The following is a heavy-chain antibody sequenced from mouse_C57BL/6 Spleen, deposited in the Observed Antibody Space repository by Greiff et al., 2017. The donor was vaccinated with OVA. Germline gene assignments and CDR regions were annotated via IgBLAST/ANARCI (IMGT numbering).Heavy chain of an antibody. Sequence: ESGPGLVKPSQSLSLTCSVTGYSITSGYYWNWIRQFPGNKLEWMGYISYDGSNNYNPSLKNRISITRDTSKNQFFLKLNSVTTEDTATYYCARGWAITTVVAPPFAYWGQGTLVTVSA. V-gene: IGHV3-6*01. CDR1: GYSITSGYY. D-gene: IGHD1-1*01. CDR2: ISYDGSN. J-gene: IGHJ3*01. CDR3: ARGWAITTVVAPPFAY.